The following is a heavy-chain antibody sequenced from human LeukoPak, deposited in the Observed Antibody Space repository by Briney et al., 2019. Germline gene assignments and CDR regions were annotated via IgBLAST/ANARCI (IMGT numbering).Heavy chain of an antibody. J-gene: IGHJ5*02. CDR2: IYYSGST. CDR3: ARDRTGSSSFDP. V-gene: IGHV4-59*01. Sequence: PSETLSLTCTVSGGSISSYYWSWIRQPPGKGLEWIGNIYYSGSTNYNPSLKSRVTISVDTSKNQFSLKLSSVTAADTAMYYCARDRTGSSSFDPWGQGTLVTVSS. D-gene: IGHD3-10*01. CDR1: GGSISSYY.